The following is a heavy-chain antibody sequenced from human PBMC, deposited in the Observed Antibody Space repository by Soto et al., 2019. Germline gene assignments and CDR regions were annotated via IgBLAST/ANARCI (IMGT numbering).Heavy chain of an antibody. CDR2: INHSGST. D-gene: IGHD6-13*01. J-gene: IGHJ4*02. V-gene: IGHV4-34*01. CDR3: ARGPALSSTYIYYFDY. Sequence: SETLCLTCAVYGGSFSVYYWSWIRQPPGKGLEWIGEINHSGSTNYNPSLKSRVTISVDTSKNQFSLKLSSVTAADTAVYYCARGPALSSTYIYYFDYWGQGTMVTVSS. CDR1: GGSFSVYY.